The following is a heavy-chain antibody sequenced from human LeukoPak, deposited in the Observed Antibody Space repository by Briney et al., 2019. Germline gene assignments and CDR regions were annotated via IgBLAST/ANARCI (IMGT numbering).Heavy chain of an antibody. Sequence: GGSLRLSCAASGFTFSSYAMSWVRQAPGKGLEWVSAISGSGGSTYYADSVKGRFTISRDNSKNTLYLQMNSLRAEDTAVYYCAKVSSKVAAYSWYFDYWGQGTLVTVSS. CDR1: GFTFSSYA. CDR2: ISGSGGST. CDR3: AKVSSKVAAYSWYFDY. D-gene: IGHD2-15*01. J-gene: IGHJ4*02. V-gene: IGHV3-23*01.